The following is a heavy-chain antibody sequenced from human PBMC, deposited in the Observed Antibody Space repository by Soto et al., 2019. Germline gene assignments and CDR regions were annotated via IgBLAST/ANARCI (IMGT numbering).Heavy chain of an antibody. CDR1: GFTFTSSA. V-gene: IGHV1-58*02. CDR3: AEDLIWTYYYDSSGYWRGVRKDYGMDV. CDR2: IVVGSGNT. Sequence: ASVKVSCKASGFTFTSSAMQWVRQARGQRLEWIGWIVVGSGNTNYAQKFQERVTITRDMSTSTAYMELSSLRSEDTAVYYCAEDLIWTYYYDSSGYWRGVRKDYGMDVWGQGTTVTVSS. D-gene: IGHD3-22*01. J-gene: IGHJ6*02.